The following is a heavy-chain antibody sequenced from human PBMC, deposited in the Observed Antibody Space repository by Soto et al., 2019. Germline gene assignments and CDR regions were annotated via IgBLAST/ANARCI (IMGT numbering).Heavy chain of an antibody. CDR3: ARQLRGRMDY. J-gene: IGHJ4*02. V-gene: IGHV4-39*01. Sequence: PSETLSLTCTVSGGSISSSNYYWGWIRQPPGRGLEWIGSIYYSGSTYYNPSLKSRVTISVDTSKNQFSLKLSSVTAADTAVYYCARQLRGRMDYWGQGTLVTSPQ. CDR1: GGSISSSNYY. CDR2: IYYSGST. D-gene: IGHD2-15*01.